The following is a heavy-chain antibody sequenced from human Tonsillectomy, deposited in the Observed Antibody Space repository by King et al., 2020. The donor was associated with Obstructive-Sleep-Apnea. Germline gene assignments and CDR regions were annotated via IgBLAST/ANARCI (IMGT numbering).Heavy chain of an antibody. CDR2: VYYSGST. CDR3: ARDPSPDFGEQRNWFDP. Sequence: QVQLQESGPGLVKPSETLSLTCTVSGGSISSSSYHWGWIRQPPGKGLEWIGNVYYSGSTYYNPSLKSRVTISVDTSKNHFSLNLTSVTAADTAVYYCARDPSPDFGEQRNWFDPWGQGILVTVSS. V-gene: IGHV4-39*07. D-gene: IGHD3-10*01. CDR1: GGSISSSSYH. J-gene: IGHJ5*02.